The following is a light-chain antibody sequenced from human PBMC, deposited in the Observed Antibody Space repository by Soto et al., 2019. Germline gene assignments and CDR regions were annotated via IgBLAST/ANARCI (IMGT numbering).Light chain of an antibody. CDR1: QSVSSNY. J-gene: IGKJ5*01. CDR3: QQSGST. V-gene: IGKV3-20*01. Sequence: IGLTQSPGTLSLSPGERATLSCRASQSVSSNYLAWYQQRPGQAPRVLIYGTSTRATGIPDRFSGSGSGTDFTLTISRLEPEDFAVYYCQQSGSTFGQGTRMEIK. CDR2: GTS.